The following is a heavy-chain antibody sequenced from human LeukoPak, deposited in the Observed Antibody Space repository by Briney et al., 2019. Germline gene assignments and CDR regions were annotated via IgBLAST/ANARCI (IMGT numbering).Heavy chain of an antibody. Sequence: SETLSLTCTVSGGSISSYYWSWIRQPPGKGLEWIGYIYYSGSTNYNPSLKSRVTISVDTSKNQFSLKLSSVTAADTAVYYCARSSGSYYYYGMDVWGQGTTVTISS. D-gene: IGHD1-26*01. J-gene: IGHJ6*02. CDR2: IYYSGST. CDR3: ARSSGSYYYYGMDV. CDR1: GGSISSYY. V-gene: IGHV4-59*08.